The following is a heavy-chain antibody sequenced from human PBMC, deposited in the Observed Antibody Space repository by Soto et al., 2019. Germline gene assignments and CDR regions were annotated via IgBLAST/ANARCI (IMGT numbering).Heavy chain of an antibody. V-gene: IGHV2-5*02. D-gene: IGHD2-2*01. Sequence: QITLNESGPPLVKPTQTLTLTCTFSGFSLSTRDVGVGWIRQPPGEALEWLGVVYWDDSKTYSPSLESRLTITQDTSKNQVVLRMTKMDPVETATYFCAPCRGGVASFWGQGTLVTVSS. CDR3: APCRGGVASF. CDR2: VYWDDSK. J-gene: IGHJ4*02. CDR1: GFSLSTRDVG.